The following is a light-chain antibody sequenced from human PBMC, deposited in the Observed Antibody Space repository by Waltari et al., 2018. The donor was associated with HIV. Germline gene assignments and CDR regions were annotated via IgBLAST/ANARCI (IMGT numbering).Light chain of an antibody. V-gene: IGLV2-8*01. Sequence: QSALTQPPSASGSPGQSVTLSCTGTNSDIGTYDYVSWYQQHPGKAPKLVISEVTKRPSGVSYRLSGSKSGNTAFLTVSGLQAEDEADYYCSSFANRDGFYVLFGGGTRLTVL. CDR2: EVT. CDR3: SSFANRDGFYVL. CDR1: NSDIGTYDY. J-gene: IGLJ2*01.